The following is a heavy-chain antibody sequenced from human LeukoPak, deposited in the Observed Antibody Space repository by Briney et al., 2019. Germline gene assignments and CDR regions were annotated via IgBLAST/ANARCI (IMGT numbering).Heavy chain of an antibody. CDR2: INHSGST. J-gene: IGHJ3*02. CDR3: ARGDRPREIPPLIRKKNAFDI. V-gene: IGHV4-34*01. Sequence: SETLSLTCGVYDGSFSSYYWSWIRQPPGKGLEWIGEINHSGSTNYNPSLKSRLTISVDTSKNQFSLKLSSVTAADTAVYYCARGDRPREIPPLIRKKNAFDIWGQGTMVTVSS. D-gene: IGHD2-8*01. CDR1: DGSFSSYY.